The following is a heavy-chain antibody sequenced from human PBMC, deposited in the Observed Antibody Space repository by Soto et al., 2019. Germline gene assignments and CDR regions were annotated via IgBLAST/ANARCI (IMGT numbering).Heavy chain of an antibody. D-gene: IGHD3-9*01. V-gene: IGHV4-59*01. Sequence: PSETLSLTCTVSGGSISSYYWVWIRQPPVKVLEWIGYIYYSGSTNYNPSLKSLVTISVDTSKNQFSLKLSSVTAADTAVYYCAREGQDYDILTGARGWFDPWGQGTLVTVSS. CDR1: GGSISSYY. CDR2: IYYSGST. J-gene: IGHJ5*02. CDR3: AREGQDYDILTGARGWFDP.